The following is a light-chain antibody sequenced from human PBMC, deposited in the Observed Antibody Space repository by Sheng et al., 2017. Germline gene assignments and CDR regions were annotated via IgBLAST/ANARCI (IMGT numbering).Light chain of an antibody. J-gene: IGKJ1*01. CDR2: GAL. CDR1: QSVSSSY. CDR3: HQYINWPWT. Sequence: EIVLTQSPGTLSLSPGERATLSCRASQSVSSSYLAWYQQKPGQPPRLLFYGALSRATDIPARFSGSGSGTEFTLTISSLQSEDFAVYYCHQYINWPWTFGQGTKVEIK. V-gene: IGKV3-15*01.